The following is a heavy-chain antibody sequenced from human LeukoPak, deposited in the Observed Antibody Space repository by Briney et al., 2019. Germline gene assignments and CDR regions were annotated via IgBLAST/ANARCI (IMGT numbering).Heavy chain of an antibody. CDR2: INSDGSEG. Sequence: PGGSLRLSCAVSGFTFSGFWMSWSRQAPGKGLEWVASINSDGSEGYYADVVKGRFTISRDNAKNPLYLQINSLRAEDTAVYYCARRRYNWNAIDYWGQGTLVTVSS. D-gene: IGHD1-20*01. J-gene: IGHJ4*02. V-gene: IGHV3-7*03. CDR1: GFTFSGFW. CDR3: ARRRYNWNAIDY.